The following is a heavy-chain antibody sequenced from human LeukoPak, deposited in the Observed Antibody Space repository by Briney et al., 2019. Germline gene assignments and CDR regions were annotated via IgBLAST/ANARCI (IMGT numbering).Heavy chain of an antibody. CDR3: ARVRYNWNYAFDY. CDR1: GGSFSGYY. CDR2: IYTSGST. Sequence: SETLSLTRAVYGGSFSGYYWSWIRQPAGKGLEWIGRIYTSGSTNYNPSLKSRVTMSVDTSKNQFSLKLSSVTAADTAVYYCARVRYNWNYAFDYWGQGTLVTVSS. V-gene: IGHV4-59*10. D-gene: IGHD1-7*01. J-gene: IGHJ4*02.